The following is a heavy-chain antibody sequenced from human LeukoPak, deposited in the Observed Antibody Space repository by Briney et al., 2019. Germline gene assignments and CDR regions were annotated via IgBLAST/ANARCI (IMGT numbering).Heavy chain of an antibody. CDR2: INHSGST. J-gene: IGHJ4*02. CDR3: ARHNWEYQLLDY. CDR1: GGSLSGYY. D-gene: IGHD2-2*01. V-gene: IGHV4-34*01. Sequence: SETLSLTCAVYGGSLSGYYWSWIRQSPGKGLEWIGEINHSGSTNYKPSLKSRVTISIDTSKNQFSLKLSSVTAADTAVYYCARHNWEYQLLDYWGQGTLVTVSS.